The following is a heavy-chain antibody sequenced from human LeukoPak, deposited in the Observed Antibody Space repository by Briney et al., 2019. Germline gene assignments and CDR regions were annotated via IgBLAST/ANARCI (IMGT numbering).Heavy chain of an antibody. V-gene: IGHV1-69*13. CDR2: IIPIFGTA. CDR1: GGTFSSYA. CDR3: ARPRQHGYPYWGFDY. Sequence: GASVKVSCKASGGTFSSYAISWVRQAPGQGLEWMGGIIPIFGTANYAQKFQGRVTITADESTSTAYMELSSLRSEDTAVYYCARPRQHGYPYWGFDYWGQGTLVTVSS. J-gene: IGHJ4*02. D-gene: IGHD5-24*01.